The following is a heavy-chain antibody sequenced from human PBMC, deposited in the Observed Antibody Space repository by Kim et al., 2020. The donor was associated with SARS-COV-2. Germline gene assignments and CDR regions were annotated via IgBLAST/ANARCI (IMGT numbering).Heavy chain of an antibody. D-gene: IGHD3-10*01. CDR2: ISASGGGT. CDR3: SGSNSGAYEGT. Sequence: GGSLRLSCAASGFTFSAHTMNWVRQAPGKGLDWVATISASGGGTYHADSVKGRFSISRDNSKSTLYLQMRSLRAEDTAVYYCSGSNSGAYEGTWGQGTQVIVSS. CDR1: GFTFSAHT. V-gene: IGHV3-23*01. J-gene: IGHJ5*02.